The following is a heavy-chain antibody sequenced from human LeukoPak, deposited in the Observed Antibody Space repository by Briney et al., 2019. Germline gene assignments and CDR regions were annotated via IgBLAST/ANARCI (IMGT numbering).Heavy chain of an antibody. CDR2: IRYDGSNK. J-gene: IGHJ5*02. Sequence: PGGSLRLSCAASGFTFSSYGMHWVRQAPGKGLEWVAFIRYDGSNKYYADSVKGRFTISRDNSKNTLYLQMNSLRAEDTAVYYCAKGPSRIAAAGWFDPWGQGTLVTVSS. CDR1: GFTFSSYG. CDR3: AKGPSRIAAAGWFDP. V-gene: IGHV3-30*02. D-gene: IGHD6-13*01.